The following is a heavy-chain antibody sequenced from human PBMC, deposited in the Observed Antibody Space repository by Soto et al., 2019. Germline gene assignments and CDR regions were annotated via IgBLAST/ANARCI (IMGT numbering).Heavy chain of an antibody. D-gene: IGHD3-3*01. CDR1: GGSFSGYY. J-gene: IGHJ6*03. V-gene: IGHV4-34*01. Sequence: SETLSLTCAVYGGSFSGYYWSWIRQPPGKGLEWIGEINHSGSTNYNPSLKSRVTISVDTSKNQFSLKLSSVTAADTAVYYCAIVKPSSGQSYYYYYMDVWGKGTTVTVSS. CDR3: AIVKPSSGQSYYYYYMDV. CDR2: INHSGST.